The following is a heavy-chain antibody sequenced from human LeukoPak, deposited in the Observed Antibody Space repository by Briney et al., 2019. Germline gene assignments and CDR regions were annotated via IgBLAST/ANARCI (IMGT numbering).Heavy chain of an antibody. CDR2: ISAYNGNT. CDR1: GYTFTSYG. Sequence: ASVKVSCKASGYTFTSYGISWVRQAPGQGLEWMGWISAYNGNTNYAQKLQGRVTMTRDTSISTAYMELSRLRSDDTAVYYCAISSYYDSSGYSIPYYYYGMDVWGQGTTVTVSS. J-gene: IGHJ6*02. D-gene: IGHD3-22*01. V-gene: IGHV1-18*04. CDR3: AISSYYDSSGYSIPYYYYGMDV.